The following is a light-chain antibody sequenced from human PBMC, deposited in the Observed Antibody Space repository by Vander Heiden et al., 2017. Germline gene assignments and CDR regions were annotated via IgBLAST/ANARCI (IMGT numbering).Light chain of an antibody. J-gene: IGLJ2*01. CDR2: EVS. CDR3: CSYAGSSTHVV. Sequence: QSALTPPASVSGSPGQSITISCTGTSSDVGSYNLVSWYQQHPGKAPKLIIYEVSKRPSGVSNRFSGSKSGNTASLTISGLQAEDEADYYCCSYAGSSTHVVFGGGTKLTVL. V-gene: IGLV2-23*02. CDR1: SSDVGSYNL.